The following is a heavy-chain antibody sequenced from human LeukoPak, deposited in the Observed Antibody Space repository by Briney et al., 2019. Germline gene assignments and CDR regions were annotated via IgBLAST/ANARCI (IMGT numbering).Heavy chain of an antibody. Sequence: ASVNVSRLDSVYTLPDYYMHWVRQAPARGVAGVGWINPNSGGTNYAQKFQGRVPMTRDTSISTAYMELSRLRSDDTAVYYCARSDGYSGYDYEDYWGQGTLVTVSS. V-gene: IGHV1-2*02. CDR3: ARSDGYSGYDYEDY. CDR1: VYTLPDYY. D-gene: IGHD5-12*01. CDR2: INPNSGGT. J-gene: IGHJ4*02.